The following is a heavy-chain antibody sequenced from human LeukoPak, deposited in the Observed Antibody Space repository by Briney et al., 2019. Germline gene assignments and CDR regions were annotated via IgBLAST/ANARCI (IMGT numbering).Heavy chain of an antibody. V-gene: IGHV5-51*01. CDR1: GYSFTSYW. CDR2: IYPGDSDT. D-gene: IGHD2-15*01. CDR3: ARQFPSVVVAATNAFDI. Sequence: GESLKISCKGSGYSFTSYWIGWVRQMPGKGLEWMGIIYPGDSDTRYSPSFQGQVTISADKSISTAYLQWSSLKASDTAMYYCARQFPSVVVAATNAFDIWGQGTMVTVSS. J-gene: IGHJ3*02.